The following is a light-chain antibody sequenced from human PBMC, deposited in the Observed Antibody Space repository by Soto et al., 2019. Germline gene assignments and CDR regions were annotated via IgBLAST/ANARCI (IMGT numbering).Light chain of an antibody. CDR1: HSLRSH. CDR3: QQRSNWPRT. J-gene: IGKJ1*01. Sequence: DIVMTQSPASLFVSPGERASLXCRASHSLRSHLVWCQHKPGQAPRLLIYGASTRAPGSPPRFCGSGSGTDFTPTITSRQSEDFAVYYGQQRSNWPRTFGQGTKVDIK. CDR2: GAS. V-gene: IGKV3-15*01.